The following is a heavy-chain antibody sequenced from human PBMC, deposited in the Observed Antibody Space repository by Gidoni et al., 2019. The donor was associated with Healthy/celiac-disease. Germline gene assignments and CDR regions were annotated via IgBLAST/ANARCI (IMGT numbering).Heavy chain of an antibody. CDR1: GGSISSSSYY. V-gene: IGHV4-39*01. CDR3: ARGGKSVVTTKYYYYGMDV. J-gene: IGHJ6*02. CDR2: IDYRGST. Sequence: QLQLQESGPGLVKPSETLSLTCTVSGGSISSSSYYWGWIRQPPGKGLEWIGSIDYRGSTYYNPSLKSRGTIAVDTAKNQFALKLSSGTAADTAVYYCARGGKSVVTTKYYYYGMDVWGQGTTVTVSS. D-gene: IGHD2-2*01.